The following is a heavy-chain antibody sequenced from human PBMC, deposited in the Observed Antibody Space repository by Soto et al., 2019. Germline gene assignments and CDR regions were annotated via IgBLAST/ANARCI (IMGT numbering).Heavy chain of an antibody. CDR3: AKVFSLGGASASYYGMDV. V-gene: IGHV3-30*18. Sequence: LRLSCAASGFTFSSYGMHWVRQAPGKGLEWVAVISYDGSNKYYADSVKGRFTISRDNSKNTLYLQMNSLRAEDTAVYYCAKVFSLGGASASYYGMDVWGQGTTVTVSS. D-gene: IGHD3-10*01. CDR1: GFTFSSYG. J-gene: IGHJ6*02. CDR2: ISYDGSNK.